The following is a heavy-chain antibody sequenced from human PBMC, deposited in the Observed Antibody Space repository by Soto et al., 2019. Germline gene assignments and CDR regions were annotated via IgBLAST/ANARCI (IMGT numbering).Heavy chain of an antibody. D-gene: IGHD6-13*01. CDR3: ARDVGAAAGVMDWFDP. V-gene: IGHV1-69*08. CDR2: IIPILGIA. CDR1: GGTFSSYT. Sequence: QVQLVQSGAEVEKPGSSEKVSCKASGGTFSSYTISWVRQAPGQGLEWMGRIIPILGIANYAQKFQGRVTITADKSTSTACMELSSLRSEDTAVYYCARDVGAAAGVMDWFDPWGQGTLVTVSS. J-gene: IGHJ5*02.